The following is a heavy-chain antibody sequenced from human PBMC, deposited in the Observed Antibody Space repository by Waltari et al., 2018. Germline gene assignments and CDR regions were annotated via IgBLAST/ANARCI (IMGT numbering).Heavy chain of an antibody. V-gene: IGHV3-7*01. CDR2: INADGSEK. J-gene: IGHJ4*02. Sequence: EVQVVESGGDLVQPGGSLRLSCAASGFTFSSYRMTWVRQAPGKGLEGGANINADGSEKEYVDSVKGRFTSARDNAKNSLYLQMNSLRVEDTAVYYCARLHSANYWGQGTLVTVSS. D-gene: IGHD2-15*01. CDR1: GFTFSSYR. CDR3: ARLHSANY.